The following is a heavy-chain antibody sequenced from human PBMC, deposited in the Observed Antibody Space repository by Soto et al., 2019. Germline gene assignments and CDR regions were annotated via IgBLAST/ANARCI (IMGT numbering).Heavy chain of an antibody. J-gene: IGHJ4*02. CDR1: GYTFTNYG. CDR3: ARAEKWVTGITAGY. Sequence: QIQLVQSVAEVKRPGASVKVSCKASGYTFTNYGISWVRQAPGQGLEWLGWISAYNGNTNYVQKLQGRVTMTTDTSKTTAYMALTSLRSDDTSVYYCARAEKWVTGITAGYWGQGPLVTVSS. CDR2: ISAYNGNT. D-gene: IGHD1-7*01. V-gene: IGHV1-18*04.